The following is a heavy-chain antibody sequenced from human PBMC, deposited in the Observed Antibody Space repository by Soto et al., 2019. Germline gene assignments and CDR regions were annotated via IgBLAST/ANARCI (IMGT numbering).Heavy chain of an antibody. J-gene: IGHJ6*03. CDR2: MNPNSGNT. D-gene: IGHD6-6*01. V-gene: IGHV1-8*01. CDR3: ASARKYYYYMDV. CDR1: GYTFTSYD. Sequence: GASAKVSCKASGYTFTSYDINWVRQATGQGLEWMGWMNPNSGNTGYAQKFQGRVTMTRNTSISTAYMELSSLRSEDTAVYYCASARKYYYYMDVWGKGTTVTVSS.